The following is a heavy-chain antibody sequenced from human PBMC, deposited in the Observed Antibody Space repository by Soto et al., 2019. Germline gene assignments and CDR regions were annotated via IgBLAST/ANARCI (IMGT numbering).Heavy chain of an antibody. Sequence: QVQLVQSGAEVKKPGSSVKVSCKASGGTFSSYAISWVRQAPGQGLEWMGGIIPIFGTANYAQKFQGRVTITADESTSTTYMELSSLRSEDTAVYYCARDGGWAVTRGSGMDVWGQGTTVTVSS. CDR2: IIPIFGTA. CDR1: GGTFSSYA. CDR3: ARDGGWAVTRGSGMDV. D-gene: IGHD4-17*01. J-gene: IGHJ6*02. V-gene: IGHV1-69*12.